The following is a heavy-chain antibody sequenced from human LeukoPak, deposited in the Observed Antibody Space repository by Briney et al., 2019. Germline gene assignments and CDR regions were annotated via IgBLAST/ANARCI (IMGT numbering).Heavy chain of an antibody. CDR1: GFRFSSFA. CDR2: IRGGGGGT. V-gene: IGHV3-23*01. Sequence: GSLRLSCAASGFRFSSFAMTWVRQAPGKGLEWVSVIRGGGGGTTYADAEKGRFTISRDDSKNTVYLQMNSLRADDTAVYYCAKDHSSLGGLDYWGQGTLVTVSS. J-gene: IGHJ4*02. D-gene: IGHD3-22*01. CDR3: AKDHSSLGGLDY.